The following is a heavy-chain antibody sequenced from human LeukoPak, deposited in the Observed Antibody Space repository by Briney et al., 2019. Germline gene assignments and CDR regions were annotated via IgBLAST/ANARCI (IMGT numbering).Heavy chain of an antibody. V-gene: IGHV3-30*04. D-gene: IGHD5-12*01. Sequence: GGSLRLSCAASGFTFSSYAMYWVRQAPGKGLEWVAVISYDGSDKFYADSVKSRFTISRDSSKNTLYLQMNSLRPEDTAVYYSARARPSMWIDYWGQGTLVTVSS. CDR1: GFTFSSYA. J-gene: IGHJ4*02. CDR2: ISYDGSDK. CDR3: ARARPSMWIDY.